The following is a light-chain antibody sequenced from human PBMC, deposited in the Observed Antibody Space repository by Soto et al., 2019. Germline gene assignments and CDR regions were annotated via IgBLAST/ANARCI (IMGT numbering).Light chain of an antibody. Sequence: DIQMTQSPSSLSASVGDRVTITSRASRIIDSHVDWYQHKPGKAPDLLIYLASTLQVGVPSRLSGSGYGTDFTLTISGLQPEDFATYYCKHSYNTPFTFVQGTRLDIK. CDR3: KHSYNTPFT. CDR2: LAS. J-gene: IGKJ5*01. V-gene: IGKV1-39*01. CDR1: RIIDSH.